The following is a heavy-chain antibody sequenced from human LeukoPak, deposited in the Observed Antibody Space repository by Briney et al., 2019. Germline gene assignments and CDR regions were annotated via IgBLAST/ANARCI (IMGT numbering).Heavy chain of an antibody. CDR3: AKAASSSWPSYYYGMDV. J-gene: IGHJ6*02. CDR1: GFIFSSYS. V-gene: IGHV3-23*01. D-gene: IGHD6-13*01. CDR2: ITGSGGNT. Sequence: GGSLRLSCAASGFIFSSYSMSWVRQAPGEGLEWVSVITGSGGNTYYADSVKGRFTISKDNSKNTVYLQMSSLRVDDTAVYYCAKAASSSWPSYYYGMDVWGQRTTVTVSS.